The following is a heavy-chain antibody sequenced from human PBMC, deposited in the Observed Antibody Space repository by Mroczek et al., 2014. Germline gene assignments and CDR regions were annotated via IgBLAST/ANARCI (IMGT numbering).Heavy chain of an antibody. CDR1: GGSISSSSYY. D-gene: IGHD7-27*01. V-gene: IGHV4-39*01. CDR3: AREANWGSVGAFDI. Sequence: QVQLVQSGPGLVKPSETLSLTCTVSGGSISSSSYYWGWIRQPPGKGLEWIGSIYYSGSTYYNPSLKSRVTISVDTSKNQFSLKLSSVTAADTAVYYCAREANWGSVGAFDIWGQGTMVTVSS. CDR2: IYYSGST. J-gene: IGHJ3*02.